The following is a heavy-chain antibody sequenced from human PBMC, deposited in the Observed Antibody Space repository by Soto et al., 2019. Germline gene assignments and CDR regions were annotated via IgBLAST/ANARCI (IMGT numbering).Heavy chain of an antibody. V-gene: IGHV1-18*01. J-gene: IGHJ4*02. D-gene: IGHD1-1*01. Sequence: QVHLVQSGAEVRKPGASVKVSCKGSGYTFTSYGITWVRQTPGQGLEWMGWISAHNGNTNYAQKLQGRVTVTRDTSTSTAYMELRSLRSDDTAVYYCARGRYGDYWGQGALVTVSS. CDR1: GYTFTSYG. CDR2: ISAHNGNT. CDR3: ARGRYGDY.